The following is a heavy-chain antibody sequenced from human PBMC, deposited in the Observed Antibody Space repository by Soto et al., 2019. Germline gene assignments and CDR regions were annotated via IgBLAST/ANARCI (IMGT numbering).Heavy chain of an antibody. CDR2: ISAKNGNT. CDR3: ARDVDIGTHPTGDWFDS. V-gene: IGHV1-18*01. CDR1: GYIFTRYG. Sequence: ASVKVSCKASGYIFTRYGITWVRQAPGQGLEWVGWISAKNGNTNSGQKFQGRVTMTTDTSTSTAYMELRSLRSDDTAIYYCARDVDIGTHPTGDWFDSWGQGXLVTVYS. D-gene: IGHD5-12*01. J-gene: IGHJ5*01.